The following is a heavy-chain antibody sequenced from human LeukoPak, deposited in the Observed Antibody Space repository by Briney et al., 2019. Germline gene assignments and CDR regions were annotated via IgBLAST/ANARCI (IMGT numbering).Heavy chain of an antibody. CDR2: IYTSGST. V-gene: IGHV4-4*07. CDR1: GGSLSSYY. J-gene: IGHJ6*03. Sequence: SETLSLTCTVSGGSLSSYYWSWIRQPAGKGLEWIGRIYTSGSTNYNPSLKSRVTMSVDTSKNQFSLKLSSVTAADTAVYYCARRPMGPTFYYYYYMDVWGKGTTVTVSS. CDR3: ARRPMGPTFYYYYYMDV. D-gene: IGHD1-26*01.